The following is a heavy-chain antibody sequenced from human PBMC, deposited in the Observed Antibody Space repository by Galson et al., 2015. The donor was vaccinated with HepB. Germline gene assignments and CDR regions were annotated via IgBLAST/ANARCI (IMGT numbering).Heavy chain of an antibody. CDR2: TYYRSKWYK. Sequence: CAISGDSVSSHSAVWNRIRQSPSRGLEWLGRTYYRSKWYKDYALFVKSRITINADTSRNQISLQLNSMTPEDTAVYYCAYGVDVWGQGTTVTVSS. CDR3: AYGVDV. J-gene: IGHJ6*02. CDR1: GDSVSSHSAV. V-gene: IGHV6-1*01.